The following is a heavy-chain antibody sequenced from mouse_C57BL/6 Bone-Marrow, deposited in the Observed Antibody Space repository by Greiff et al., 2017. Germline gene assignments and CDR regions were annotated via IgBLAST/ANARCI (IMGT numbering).Heavy chain of an antibody. Sequence: QVQLQQSGAELVKPGASVQLSCKASGYTFTEYTIHWVKQRSGPGLKRIGWFYPGSGSIKYNEKFKDKATLTADKSSSTVNMELSRLTSEDSAVYFCARHGIYPYAMDYWGQGTSGTVSS. J-gene: IGHJ4*01. V-gene: IGHV1-62-2*01. CDR3: ARHGIYPYAMDY. CDR2: FYPGSGSI. CDR1: GYTFTEYT.